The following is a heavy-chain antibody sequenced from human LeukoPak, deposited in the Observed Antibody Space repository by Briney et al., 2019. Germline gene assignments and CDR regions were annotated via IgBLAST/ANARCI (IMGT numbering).Heavy chain of an antibody. D-gene: IGHD3-3*01. CDR1: GFTFSSYD. V-gene: IGHV3-48*03. CDR2: ISSSGSSI. J-gene: IGHJ6*02. Sequence: GGSLRLSCAASGFTFSSYDMNWVHQAPGKGLEWVSYISSSGSSIYYADSVKGRFTISRDNAKNSLCLQMNSLGVEDTAVYYCARPPSITNPYYGLDVWGQGTTVTVSS. CDR3: ARPPSITNPYYGLDV.